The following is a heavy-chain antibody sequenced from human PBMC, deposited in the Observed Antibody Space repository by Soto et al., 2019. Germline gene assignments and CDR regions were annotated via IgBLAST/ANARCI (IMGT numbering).Heavy chain of an antibody. J-gene: IGHJ4*02. CDR2: IRSKTNSYAT. CDR3: TASGSDAFVEY. CDR1: GFTFSGSA. Sequence: PWGSLRLSCTASGFTFSGSAIHLFRHSSWKGLEWVVRIRSKTNSYATAYAASVKGRFTISRDDSKNTAYLQMNSLKTEDTAVYYCTASGSDAFVEYWGQGTLVTVS. D-gene: IGHD5-12*01. V-gene: IGHV3-73*01.